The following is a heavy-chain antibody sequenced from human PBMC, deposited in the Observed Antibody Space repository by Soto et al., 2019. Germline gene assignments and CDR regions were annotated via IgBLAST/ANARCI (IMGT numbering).Heavy chain of an antibody. CDR1: GFTFSSFH. CDR3: ARVVVVIPPGYYYAMDG. D-gene: IGHD3-22*01. J-gene: IGHJ6*02. CDR2: ITSSSDTI. V-gene: IGHV3-48*02. Sequence: QPGGSLRLSCAASGFTFSSFHMNWVRQAPGRGLEWVAYITSSSDTIYYSDSVKGRFTISRDNGKNSLFLQMNSLRDEDTAVYYCARVVVVIPPGYYYAMDGWGQGTTVTVSS.